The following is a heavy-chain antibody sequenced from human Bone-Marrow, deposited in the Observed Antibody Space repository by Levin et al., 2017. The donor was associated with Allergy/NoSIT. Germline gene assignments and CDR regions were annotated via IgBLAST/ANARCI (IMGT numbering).Heavy chain of an antibody. J-gene: IGHJ4*02. CDR3: ARGHTYGELDY. CDR2: IYAGNGNT. V-gene: IGHV1-3*01. D-gene: IGHD5-18*01. Sequence: ASVKVSCKASGYTFTNHAIHWVRQAPGQGLEWMGWIYAGNGNTKYSQKFQGRVTITMDTSVSTAYMELSSLRSEDTAVYHCARGHTYGELDYWGQGILVTVSS. CDR1: GYTFTNHA.